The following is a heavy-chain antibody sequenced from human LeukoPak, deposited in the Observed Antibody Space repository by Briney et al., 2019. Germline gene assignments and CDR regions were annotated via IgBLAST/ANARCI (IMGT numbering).Heavy chain of an antibody. CDR2: IYIGGST. CDR1: GFTVSSNY. J-gene: IGHJ4*02. Sequence: GGSLRLSCAASGFTVSSNYMSWVRQAPGKGLEWVSVIYIGGSTYYADSGKGRFTISRDNSKTTLYLKMNSLRAEDTAVYYSAKAGGSSGWLDYWGQGTLVTVST. V-gene: IGHV3-66*01. D-gene: IGHD6-19*01. CDR3: AKAGGSSGWLDY.